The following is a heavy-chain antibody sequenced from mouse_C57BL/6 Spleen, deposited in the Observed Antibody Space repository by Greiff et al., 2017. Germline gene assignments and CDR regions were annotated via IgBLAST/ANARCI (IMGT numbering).Heavy chain of an antibody. CDR2: ISNGGGST. Sequence: EVHLVESGGGLVQPGGSLKLSCAASGFTFSDYYMYWVRQTPEKRLEWVAYISNGGGSTYYPDTVKGRFTISRDNAKNTLYLQMSRLKSEDTAMYYCARQRRGGAMDYWGQGTSVTVSS. J-gene: IGHJ4*01. CDR3: ARQRRGGAMDY. CDR1: GFTFSDYY. V-gene: IGHV5-12*01.